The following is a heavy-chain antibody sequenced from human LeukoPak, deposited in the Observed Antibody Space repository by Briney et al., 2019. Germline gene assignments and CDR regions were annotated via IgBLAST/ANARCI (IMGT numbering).Heavy chain of an antibody. Sequence: GESLNLYCKGSGYSYTNYWIRWLGQMAGKGLEWMGIIYPGDSDTRYSPSFQGQVTNSADKSISTADLQRSSLKASYTGMYYCARLGGATLDYWGQGTLVTVSS. CDR3: ARLGGATLDY. V-gene: IGHV5-51*01. J-gene: IGHJ4*02. CDR1: GYSYTNYW. CDR2: IYPGDSDT. D-gene: IGHD1-26*01.